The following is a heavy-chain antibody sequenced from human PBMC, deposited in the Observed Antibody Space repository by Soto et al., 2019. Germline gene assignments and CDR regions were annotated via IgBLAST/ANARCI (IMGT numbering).Heavy chain of an antibody. Sequence: SETLSLTCTVSGGSISSSSYYWGRIRQPPGKGLEWIGSIYYSGSTNYNPSLKSRVTISVDTSKNQFSLKLSSVTAADTAVYYCARHQPYSSGWWVWRGWFDPWGQGTLVTVSS. CDR2: IYYSGST. J-gene: IGHJ5*02. CDR1: GGSISSSSYY. V-gene: IGHV4-39*01. CDR3: ARHQPYSSGWWVWRGWFDP. D-gene: IGHD6-19*01.